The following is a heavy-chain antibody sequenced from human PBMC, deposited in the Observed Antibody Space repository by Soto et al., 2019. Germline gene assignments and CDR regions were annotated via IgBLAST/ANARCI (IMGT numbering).Heavy chain of an antibody. V-gene: IGHV3-53*04. Sequence: PGGSLRLSCAASGFTVSSNFMSWVRQAPGKGLEWVSVIYSGGTTYYADSVKGRFTISRHNSKNTLYLQMNSLRAEDTAVYYCARGAGYSSGCYDYWGQGTLVTVSS. D-gene: IGHD6-19*01. CDR1: GFTVSSNF. J-gene: IGHJ4*02. CDR3: ARGAGYSSGCYDY. CDR2: IYSGGTT.